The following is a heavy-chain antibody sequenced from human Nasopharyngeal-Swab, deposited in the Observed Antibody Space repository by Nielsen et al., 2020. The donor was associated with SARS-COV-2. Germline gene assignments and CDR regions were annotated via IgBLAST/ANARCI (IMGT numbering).Heavy chain of an antibody. V-gene: IGHV4-34*01. CDR2: INHSGST. D-gene: IGHD1/OR15-1a*01. CDR3: GRDLQQVAS. CDR1: GGSFSGYY. Sequence: SETLSLTCAVYGGSFSGYYWSWIRQPPGKGLEWIGEINHSGSTNYNPSLKSRVTISLDTAKNQLSLKLTSVTAADTAVYYCGRDLQQVASWGQGILVTVSS. J-gene: IGHJ5*02.